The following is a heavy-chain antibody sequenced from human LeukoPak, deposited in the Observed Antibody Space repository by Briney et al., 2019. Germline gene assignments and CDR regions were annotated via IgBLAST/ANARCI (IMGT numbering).Heavy chain of an antibody. J-gene: IGHJ4*02. D-gene: IGHD4-17*01. Sequence: GESLRISCKGSGYRFTKSWIGWVRQMPGKGLEWLGIIYPDDSRTRYSPSFQGQVTMSVDKSISTAYLQWSSLKASDTAMYYCARPSYGASDYWGQGTLVTVSS. CDR1: GYRFTKSW. CDR3: ARPSYGASDY. V-gene: IGHV5-51*01. CDR2: IYPDDSRT.